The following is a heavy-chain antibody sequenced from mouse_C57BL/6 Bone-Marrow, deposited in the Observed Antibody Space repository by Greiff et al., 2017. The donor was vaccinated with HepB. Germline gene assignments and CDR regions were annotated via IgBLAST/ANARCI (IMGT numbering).Heavy chain of an antibody. CDR2: FYPGSGSI. CDR1: GYTFTEYT. CDR3: ARHEWSTTAPYYAMDY. D-gene: IGHD1-2*01. J-gene: IGHJ4*01. V-gene: IGHV1-62-2*01. Sequence: QVQLKESGAELVKPGASVKLSCKASGYTFTEYTIHWVKQRSGQGLEWIGWFYPGSGSIKYNEKFKDKATLTADKSSSTVYIELSRLTSEDSAVYFCARHEWSTTAPYYAMDYWGQGTSVTVSS.